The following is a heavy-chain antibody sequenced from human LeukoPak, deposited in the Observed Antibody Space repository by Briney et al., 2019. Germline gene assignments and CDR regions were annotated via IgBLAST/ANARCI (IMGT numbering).Heavy chain of an antibody. CDR2: ISAYNGNT. CDR1: GYTFTSYG. D-gene: IGHD2-15*01. J-gene: IGHJ3*02. CDR3: ARDPKDIVVVVAATSWAFDI. V-gene: IGHV1-18*01. Sequence: ASVKVSCKASGYTFTSYGISWVRQAPGQGLEWMGWISAYNGNTNYAQKLQGRVTMTTDTSTSTAYMELRSLRSDDTAVYYCARDPKDIVVVVAATSWAFDIWGQEPMVTVSS.